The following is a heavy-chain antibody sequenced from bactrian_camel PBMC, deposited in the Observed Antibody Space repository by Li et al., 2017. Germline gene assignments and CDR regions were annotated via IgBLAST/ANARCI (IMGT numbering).Heavy chain of an antibody. V-gene: IGHV3S55*01. Sequence: QLVESGGGSVQAGGSLRLSCAASRPPYSSYCMGWFRQAPGKEREGVAVIDPNGRTTYTDSVKGRFTISKDNTKNILYLQMDNLQPEDSASYRCAASWGLTATTALGSITYPDQFGYWGDGTQVTVS. CDR3: AASWGLTATTALGSITYPDQFGY. D-gene: IGHD5*01. CDR2: IDPNGRT. J-gene: IGHJ6*01. CDR1: RPPYSSYC.